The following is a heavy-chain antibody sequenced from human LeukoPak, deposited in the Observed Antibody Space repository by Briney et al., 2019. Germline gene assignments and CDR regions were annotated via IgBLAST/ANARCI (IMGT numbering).Heavy chain of an antibody. CDR3: ARDLGATTGAPWYYFDF. V-gene: IGHV1-2*02. CDR2: INPNTGGT. CDR1: GYTFTDYY. J-gene: IGHJ4*01. D-gene: IGHD1-26*01. Sequence: ASVKVSCKASGYTFTDYYFHWVRQVPGQGLECMGWINPNTGGTNYPQKFQGRVTMTRDTSISAAYMEPTSLRSDDTAVYYCARDLGATTGAPWYYFDFWGQGALVTVSS.